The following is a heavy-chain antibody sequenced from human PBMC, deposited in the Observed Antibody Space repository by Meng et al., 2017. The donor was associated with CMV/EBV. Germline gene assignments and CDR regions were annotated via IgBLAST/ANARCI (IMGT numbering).Heavy chain of an antibody. CDR2: IYHSGST. CDR1: GYSISSGYY. CDR3: ARVTPSIVGATSFDY. J-gene: IGHJ4*02. Sequence: SETLSLTCTVSGYSISSGYYWGWIRQPPGKGLEWIGSIYHSGSTYYNPSLKSRVTISVDTSKNQFSQNLTSVTAADTAVYYCARVTPSIVGATSFDYWGQGTLVTVSS. V-gene: IGHV4-38-2*02. D-gene: IGHD1-26*01.